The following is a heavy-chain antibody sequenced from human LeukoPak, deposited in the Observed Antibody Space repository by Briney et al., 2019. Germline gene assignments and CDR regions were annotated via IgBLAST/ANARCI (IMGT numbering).Heavy chain of an antibody. CDR3: ARERYLSEWMTCFDY. V-gene: IGHV3-21*01. D-gene: IGHD2-15*01. Sequence: GGSLRLSCAASGFTFSRYSMNWVRQAPGKGLEWVSSISTSSIYIYYADSVKGRFTISRDNAKKSLFLEMNSLRAEDTAVYYCARERYLSEWMTCFDYWGQGTLVTVSS. J-gene: IGHJ4*02. CDR1: GFTFSRYS. CDR2: ISTSSIYI.